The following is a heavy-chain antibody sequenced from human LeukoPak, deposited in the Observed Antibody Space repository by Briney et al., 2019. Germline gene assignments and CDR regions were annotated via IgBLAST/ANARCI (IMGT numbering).Heavy chain of an antibody. D-gene: IGHD3-22*01. J-gene: IGHJ4*02. CDR1: GGSISSGDYY. CDR2: IYSSGST. CDR3: GAGDSSGQIDY. V-gene: IGHV4-30-4*08. Sequence: SETLSLTCTVSGGSISSGDYYWSWIRQPPGKGLEWIGYIYSSGSTYYNPSLKSRVTISVDTSKNQFSLKLSSVTAADTAVYYCGAGDSSGQIDYWGQGTLVTVSS.